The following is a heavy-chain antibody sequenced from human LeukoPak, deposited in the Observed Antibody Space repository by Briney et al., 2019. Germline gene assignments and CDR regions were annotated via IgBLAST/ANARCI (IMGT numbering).Heavy chain of an antibody. V-gene: IGHV4-34*01. CDR2: INHSGST. CDR1: GFSFSGYY. D-gene: IGHD3-10*01. Sequence: SETLSLTCAVYGFSFSGYYWSWLRQPPGKGLKWFGEINHSGSTNYNPSLKSRVTISVDTSKNQFSLKLSSVTAADTAVYYCARGGSGSYLDFDYWGQGTLVTVSS. CDR3: ARGGSGSYLDFDY. J-gene: IGHJ4*02.